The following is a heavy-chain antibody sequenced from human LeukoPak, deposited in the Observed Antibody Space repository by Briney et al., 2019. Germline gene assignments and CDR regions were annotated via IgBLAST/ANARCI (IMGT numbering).Heavy chain of an antibody. CDR1: GLTFSSYA. CDR2: ISGSGGST. Sequence: GGSLRLSCAASGLTFSSYAMSWVRQAPGKGLEWVSSISGSGGSTYYADSVKGRFTISRDNSKNTLYLQMNSLRGEDTAVYYCAKDREGTIADYFDYWGQGTLVTVSS. D-gene: IGHD1-7*01. V-gene: IGHV3-23*01. CDR3: AKDREGTIADYFDY. J-gene: IGHJ4*02.